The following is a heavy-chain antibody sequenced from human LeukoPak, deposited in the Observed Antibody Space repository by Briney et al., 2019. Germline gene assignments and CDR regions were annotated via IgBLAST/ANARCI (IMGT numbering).Heavy chain of an antibody. CDR2: ITSSSIYT. V-gene: IGHV3-21*01. CDR1: GFTFSSYT. J-gene: IGHJ6*04. CDR3: ANVWGVVVAARF. D-gene: IGHD2-15*01. Sequence: GGSLRLSCAASGFTFSSYTMNWVRQAPGKGLEWVSSITSSSIYTYYADSVKGRFTISRDNAKNSLYLEMNSLRAEDTAVYYCANVWGVVVAARFWGKGTTVTISS.